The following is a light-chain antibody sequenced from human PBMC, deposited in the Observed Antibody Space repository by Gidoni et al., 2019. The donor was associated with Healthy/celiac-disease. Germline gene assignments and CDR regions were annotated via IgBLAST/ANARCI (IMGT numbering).Light chain of an antibody. J-gene: IGKJ5*01. CDR3: QQYGSSPIT. CDR2: GAS. CDR1: QSVSSSY. Sequence: EIVWTQSPGTLSLSPGERATLSCRASQSVSSSYLACHQQTPGRAPRILIYGASSSTAAIPAMCSGSGCASVFTLTISRLEAEDSSLYYCQQYGSSPITFGQGTRLEIK. V-gene: IGKV3-20*01.